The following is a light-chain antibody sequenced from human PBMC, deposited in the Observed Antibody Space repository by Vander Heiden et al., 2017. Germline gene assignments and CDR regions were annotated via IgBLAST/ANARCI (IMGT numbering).Light chain of an antibody. J-gene: IGLJ2*01. V-gene: IGLV2-14*03. CDR1: SSDVSGYNY. CDR3: SSYTSSSTLV. Sequence: QSALTQPASVSGSPGQSITISCTGTSSDVSGYNYVSWYKQHPGKAPKLMIYDVSNRPSGVSNRFSGSKSGNTASLTISGLQAEDEADYYCSSYTSSSTLVFGGGTKLTVL. CDR2: DVS.